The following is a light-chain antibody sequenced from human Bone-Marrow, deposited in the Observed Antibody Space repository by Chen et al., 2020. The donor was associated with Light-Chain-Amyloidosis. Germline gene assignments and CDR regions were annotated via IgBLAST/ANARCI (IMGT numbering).Light chain of an antibody. V-gene: IGLV3-21*02. CDR2: ADS. CDR3: QVWDRSSDRPV. CDR1: NIGSTS. Sequence: SYVLTQPSSVSVAHGPSATIACGGNNIGSTSVHWYQKTPGQAPLLVVYADSDRPSGIPERLSGSNSGNTATLTISRVEAGDEADYYCQVWDRSSDRPVFGGGTKLTVL. J-gene: IGLJ3*02.